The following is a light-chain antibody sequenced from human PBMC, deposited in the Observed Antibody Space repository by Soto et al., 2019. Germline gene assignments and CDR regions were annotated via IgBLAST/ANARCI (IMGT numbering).Light chain of an antibody. CDR2: GNS. CDR3: QSSDSSLSVV. Sequence: QLVLTQPPSVSGAPGQRVTISCTGSSSNIGAGYDVHWYQQLPGTAPKLLIYGNSNRPSGVPDRFSGSKSGTSASLAITGIQAEDEADYYCQSSDSSLSVVFGGGTKLTVL. J-gene: IGLJ2*01. CDR1: SSNIGAGYD. V-gene: IGLV1-40*01.